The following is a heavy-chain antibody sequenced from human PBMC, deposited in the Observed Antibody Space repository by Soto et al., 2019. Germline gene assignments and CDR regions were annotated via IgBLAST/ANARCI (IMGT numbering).Heavy chain of an antibody. V-gene: IGHV1-46*01. D-gene: IGHD3-3*01. Sequence: ASLKVSCKASGYTFTIYDMHWVRQAPGQGLEWMGIINPSDGSTIYAQKFQGRVTTTRDTSTSTVYMELSSLRSEDTAVYYCARARFRLIPIFGVVFNKGNNWFDPWGQGTLVTVSS. J-gene: IGHJ5*02. CDR3: ARARFRLIPIFGVVFNKGNNWFDP. CDR1: GYTFTIYD. CDR2: INPSDGST.